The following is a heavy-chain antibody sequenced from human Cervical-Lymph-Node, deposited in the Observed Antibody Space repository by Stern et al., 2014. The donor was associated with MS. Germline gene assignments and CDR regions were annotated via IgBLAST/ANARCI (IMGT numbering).Heavy chain of an antibody. CDR3: ARSYNWSPFDP. V-gene: IGHV2-70*04. J-gene: IGHJ5*02. CDR1: GFSLSTCGMS. Sequence: QVTLKESGPEMVKPTQTLTLTCNFSGFSLSTCGMSVSWIRQPPGKALEWLVRIDLDNTDFSSPSLKTRLTISKDTSRNQVVLVMTNMDPTDTATYFCARSYNWSPFDPWGQGTLVTVSS. D-gene: IGHD1-1*01. CDR2: IDLDNTD.